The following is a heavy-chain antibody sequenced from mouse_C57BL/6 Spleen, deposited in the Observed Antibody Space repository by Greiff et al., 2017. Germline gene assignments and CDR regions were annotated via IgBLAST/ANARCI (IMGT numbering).Heavy chain of an antibody. J-gene: IGHJ4*01. CDR2: ISDGGSYT. CDR3: TRDLWLLNAMDY. V-gene: IGHV5-4*01. Sequence: EVKLMESGGGLVKPGGSLKLSCAASGFTFSSYAMSWVRQTPEKRLEWVETISDGGSYTYYPDNVKGRYTISRDKSKNNLYLQMSHLKSEDTAMYYCTRDLWLLNAMDYWGQGTSVTVSS. CDR1: GFTFSSYA. D-gene: IGHD2-2*01.